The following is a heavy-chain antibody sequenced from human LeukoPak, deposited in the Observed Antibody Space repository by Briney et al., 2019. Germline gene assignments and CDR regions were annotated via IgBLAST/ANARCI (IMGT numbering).Heavy chain of an antibody. J-gene: IGHJ4*02. CDR1: GFTFSAPP. Sequence: GGSLRLSCSASGFTFSAPPMHWIRQAPGRGLEYVSAISREGGTTYYADSVKGRFTISRDNSKNTLYLQMSSLRAEDTAVYYCVKEISGYYDYWGQGTLVTVSS. CDR3: VKEISGYYDY. D-gene: IGHD3-22*01. CDR2: ISREGGTT. V-gene: IGHV3-64D*06.